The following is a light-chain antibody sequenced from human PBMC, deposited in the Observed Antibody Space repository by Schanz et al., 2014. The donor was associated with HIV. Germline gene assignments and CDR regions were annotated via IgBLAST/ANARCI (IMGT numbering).Light chain of an antibody. V-gene: IGLV2-8*01. CDR1: SSDVGGYNY. CDR2: EVS. CDR3: SSFRDTNTVV. Sequence: QSALTQPPSASGSPGQSVTISCTGTSSDVGGYNYVSWYQQHPGKAPKLMIYEVSKRPSGVPDRFSGSKSGNTAYLTISGLLAEDEADYYCSSFRDTNTVVFGGGTKVTV. J-gene: IGLJ2*01.